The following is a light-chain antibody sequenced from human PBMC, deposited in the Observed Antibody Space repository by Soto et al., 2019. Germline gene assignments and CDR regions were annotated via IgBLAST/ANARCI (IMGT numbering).Light chain of an antibody. J-gene: IGKJ4*01. CDR2: DAS. CDR3: QQYNSYPLT. CDR1: QSVSSW. V-gene: IGKV1-5*01. Sequence: DIQMTQSPSTLSASVGDGVTITCRASQSVSSWLAWYQQKPGKAPKFLIYDASNLESGVPSRFSGSGSGPEFTLTISSLQPDDFATYYCQQYNSYPLTFGGGTKVEIK.